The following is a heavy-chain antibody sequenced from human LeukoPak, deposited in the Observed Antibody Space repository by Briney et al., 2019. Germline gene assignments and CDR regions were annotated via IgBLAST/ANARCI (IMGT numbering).Heavy chain of an antibody. J-gene: IGHJ3*02. CDR3: AKSNGYGLVDI. CDR2: ISPSGSS. V-gene: IGHV4-4*02. Sequence: SETLSLTCAVSDVSIFSSTHWSWVRQPPGKGLEWIGQISPSGSSNYSPSLKSRVTISLDTSRNQFSLKLNSVTAADTAVYYCAKSNGYGLVDIWGQGTMVTVSS. CDR1: DVSIFSSTH. D-gene: IGHD3-10*01.